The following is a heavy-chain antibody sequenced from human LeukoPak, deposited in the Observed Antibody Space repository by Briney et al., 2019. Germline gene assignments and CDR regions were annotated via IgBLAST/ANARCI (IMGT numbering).Heavy chain of an antibody. CDR3: ARAGLLWFGVVFDY. Sequence: ASVKVSCKASGYTFTGYYMHWVRQAPGQGLEWMGWINPNSGGTNYAQKFQGRVTMTRDTSINTAYMELSRLRSDDTAVYYCARAGLLWFGVVFDYWGQGTLVTVSS. D-gene: IGHD3-10*01. CDR2: INPNSGGT. J-gene: IGHJ4*02. V-gene: IGHV1-2*02. CDR1: GYTFTGYY.